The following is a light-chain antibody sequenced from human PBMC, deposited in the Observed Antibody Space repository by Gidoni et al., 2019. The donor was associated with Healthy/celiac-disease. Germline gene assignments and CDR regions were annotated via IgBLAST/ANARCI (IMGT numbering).Light chain of an antibody. CDR3: MQALQTPYT. Sequence: DIVMNQSPLSLPVTPGEPASISCRSSPSLLHSNGYNYLDWYLQKPGQSPQLLIYLGSNRASGVLDRFSGSGSGTDFTLKISRVEAEDVGVYYCMQALQTPYTFGQGTKLEIK. V-gene: IGKV2-28*01. CDR1: PSLLHSNGYNY. J-gene: IGKJ2*01. CDR2: LGS.